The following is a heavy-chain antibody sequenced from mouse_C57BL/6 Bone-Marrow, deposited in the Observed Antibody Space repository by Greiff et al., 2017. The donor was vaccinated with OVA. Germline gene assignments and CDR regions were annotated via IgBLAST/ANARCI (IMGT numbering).Heavy chain of an antibody. V-gene: IGHV5-4*01. CDR3: ARVEFAY. J-gene: IGHJ3*01. Sequence: DVQLVESGGGLVKPGGSLKLSCAASGFTFSSYAMSWVRQTPEKRLEWVATISDGGSYTYYPDNVKGRFTISRDNAKNNLYLQMSHLKSEDTAMYYCARVEFAYWGQGTLVTVSA. CDR1: GFTFSSYA. CDR2: ISDGGSYT.